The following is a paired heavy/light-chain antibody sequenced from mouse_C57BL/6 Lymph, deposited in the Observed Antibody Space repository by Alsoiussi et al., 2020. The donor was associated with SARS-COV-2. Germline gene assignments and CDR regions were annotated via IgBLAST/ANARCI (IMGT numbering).Light chain of an antibody. J-gene: IGKJ2*01. CDR2: KVS. V-gene: IGKV1-110*01. CDR1: QSLVHSNGNTY. CDR3: SQSTHVPYT. Sequence: DVVMTQTPLSLPVSLGDQASISCRSSQSLVHSNGNTYLHWYLQKPGQSPKLLIYKVSNRFSGVPDRFSGSGSGTDFTLKISRVEAEDLGVYFCSQSTHVPYTFGGGTKLEIK.
Heavy chain of an antibody. J-gene: IGHJ4*01. CDR2: IDPENGDT. D-gene: IGHD3-3*01. Sequence: EVQLQQSGAELVRPGASVKLSCTASGFNIKDDYIHWVKQRPEQGLEWIGWIDPENGDTKYASKFQGKATISADTSSNTAYLQLSSLTSEDTAVYYCITEQFWLETMDYWGQGTSVAVSS. V-gene: IGHV14-4*01. CDR1: GFNIKDDY. CDR3: ITEQFWLETMDY.